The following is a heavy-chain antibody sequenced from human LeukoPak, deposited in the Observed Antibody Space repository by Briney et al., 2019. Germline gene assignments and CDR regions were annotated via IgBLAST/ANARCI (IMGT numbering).Heavy chain of an antibody. V-gene: IGHV3-30*02. CDR1: EFTFNNNG. CDR2: IRYDGIYK. Sequence: GGSLRLSCAASEFTFNNNGMHWVRQAPGKGLEWVAFIRYDGIYKYYADSVKGRFTIFRDKSKTTLFLQMDSLRAEDTAVYYCAKDPEKGLAVARLEHWGQGTLVTVSS. J-gene: IGHJ5*02. D-gene: IGHD6-19*01. CDR3: AKDPEKGLAVARLEH.